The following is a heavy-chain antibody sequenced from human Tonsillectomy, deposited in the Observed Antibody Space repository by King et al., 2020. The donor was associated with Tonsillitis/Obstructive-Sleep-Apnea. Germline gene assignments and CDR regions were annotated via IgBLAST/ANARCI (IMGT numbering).Heavy chain of an antibody. Sequence: QLVQSGAEVKKPGSSVKVSCKASGGTFSSYAISWVRQAPGQGLEWMGGIIPIFGTANYAQKFQGRVTITADESTSTAYMELSSLRSEDTAVNYCARNDYGDYGHYYYYMDVWGKGTTVTVSS. J-gene: IGHJ6*03. V-gene: IGHV1-69*01. CDR3: ARNDYGDYGHYYYYMDV. D-gene: IGHD4-17*01. CDR2: IIPIFGTA. CDR1: GGTFSSYA.